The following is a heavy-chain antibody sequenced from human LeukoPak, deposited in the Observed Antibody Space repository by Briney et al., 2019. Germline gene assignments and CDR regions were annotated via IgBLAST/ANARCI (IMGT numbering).Heavy chain of an antibody. CDR2: ISSSGSTI. D-gene: IGHD6-13*01. V-gene: IGHV3-48*03. Sequence: GGSLRLSCAASGFTFSSYEMNWVRQAPGKGLEWVSYISSSGSTIYYADSVKGRFTISRDNSKNTLYLQMNSLRAEDTAVYYCAKENGYSSSWALYEYWGQGTLVTVSS. CDR3: AKENGYSSSWALYEY. J-gene: IGHJ4*02. CDR1: GFTFSSYE.